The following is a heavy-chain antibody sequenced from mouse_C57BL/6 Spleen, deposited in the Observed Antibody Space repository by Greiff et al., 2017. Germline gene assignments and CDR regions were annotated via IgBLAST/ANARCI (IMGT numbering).Heavy chain of an antibody. CDR3: ARSGTEVAKHFDY. CDR1: GYTFTSYW. V-gene: IGHV1-55*01. CDR2: IYPGSGST. Sequence: QVQLQQSGAELVKPGASVKLSCKASGYTFTSYWITWVKQRPGQGLEWIGDIYPGSGSTNYNEKFKSKATLTVDTSSSTAYMQLRSLTSEDSAVYDGARSGTEVAKHFDYWGQGTTLTVAS. J-gene: IGHJ2*01. D-gene: IGHD1-1*01.